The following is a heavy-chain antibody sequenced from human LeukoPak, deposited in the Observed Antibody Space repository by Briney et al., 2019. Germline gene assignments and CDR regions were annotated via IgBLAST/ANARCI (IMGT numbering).Heavy chain of an antibody. CDR1: GFTFGSCS. V-gene: IGHV3-21*01. CDR3: ARGTTVTPRVPDY. D-gene: IGHD4-17*01. J-gene: IGHJ4*02. Sequence: GGSLRLSCAASGFTFGSCSLNWVRQAPGKGLDWVSSISSSGSYIYYADSVRGRFTISRDNAKNSLYLQMNSLRAEDTAVYYCARGTTVTPRVPDYWGQGTLVTVSS. CDR2: ISSSGSYI.